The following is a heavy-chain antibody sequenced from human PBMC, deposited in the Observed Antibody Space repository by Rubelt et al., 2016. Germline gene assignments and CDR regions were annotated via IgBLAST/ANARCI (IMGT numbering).Heavy chain of an antibody. Sequence: QVQLQQWGAGLLKPSETLSLTCAVYGGSFSGYYWSWIRQPPGKGLEWIGEINHSGSTNYNPSLKMGVTFSVDTSKNQFSLRLSAVTAADTAVYYCARGPYYGSGSYKRGSVWFDPWGQGTLVTVSS. CDR2: INHSGST. J-gene: IGHJ5*02. V-gene: IGHV4-34*01. CDR3: ARGPYYGSGSYKRGSVWFDP. D-gene: IGHD3-10*01. CDR1: GGSFSGYY.